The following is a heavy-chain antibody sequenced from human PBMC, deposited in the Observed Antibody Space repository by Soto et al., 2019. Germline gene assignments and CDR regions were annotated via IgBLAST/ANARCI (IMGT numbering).Heavy chain of an antibody. CDR2: ISYDGSNK. Sequence: QVQLVESGGGVVQPGRSLRLSCAASGFTFSSYGMHWVRQAPGKGLEWVADISYDGSNKYYADSVKGRFTISRDNSKNTLYLQMNSLRAEDTAVYYCAKDRDYDFWSGYSYGMDVWGQGTTVTVSS. CDR3: AKDRDYDFWSGYSYGMDV. D-gene: IGHD3-3*01. V-gene: IGHV3-30*18. J-gene: IGHJ6*02. CDR1: GFTFSSYG.